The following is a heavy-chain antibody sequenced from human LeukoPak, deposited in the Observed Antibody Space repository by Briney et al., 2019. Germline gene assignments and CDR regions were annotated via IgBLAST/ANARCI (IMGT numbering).Heavy chain of an antibody. Sequence: PGGSLRLSCAASGFTFSTYAMSWVRQAPGKGLEWVSTISGSGANTNYADSVRGRFTISRNNSRNTLYLHMNSLRAEDTAVYYCAKESAAYTNPYYFDYWGQGTLVTVSS. D-gene: IGHD3-16*01. CDR2: ISGSGANT. CDR3: AKESAAYTNPYYFDY. V-gene: IGHV3-23*01. CDR1: GFTFSTYA. J-gene: IGHJ4*02.